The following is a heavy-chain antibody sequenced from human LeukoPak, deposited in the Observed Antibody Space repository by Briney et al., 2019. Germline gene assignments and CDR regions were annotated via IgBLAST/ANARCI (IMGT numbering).Heavy chain of an antibody. D-gene: IGHD2-21*01. V-gene: IGHV4-59*12. Sequence: SETLSLTCTVSGGSISTYYWSWIRQPPGKGLEWIGDIYHSGSCNCNPSLNSQGTISVDTSKNQFSLKLSSMTAADTAVYYCARGSIPVVPAFDIWGQGTMVTVSS. J-gene: IGHJ3*02. CDR2: IYHSGSC. CDR3: ARGSIPVVPAFDI. CDR1: GGSISTYY.